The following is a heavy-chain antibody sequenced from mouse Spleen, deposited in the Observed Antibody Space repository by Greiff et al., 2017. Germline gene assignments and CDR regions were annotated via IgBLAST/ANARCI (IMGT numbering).Heavy chain of an antibody. J-gene: IGHJ2*01. Sequence: EVKLMESGGGLVKPGGSLKLSCAASGFTFSSYAMSWVRQTPEKRLEWVATISSGGSYTYYPDSVKGRFTISRDNAKNTLYLQMSSLRSEDTAMYYCARHHYGFDYWGQGTTLTVSS. CDR1: GFTFSSYA. CDR2: ISSGGSYT. CDR3: ARHHYGFDY. D-gene: IGHD1-1*01. V-gene: IGHV5-9-3*01.